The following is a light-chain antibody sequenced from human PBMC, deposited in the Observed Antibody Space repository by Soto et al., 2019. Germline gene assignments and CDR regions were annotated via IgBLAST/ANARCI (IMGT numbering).Light chain of an antibody. CDR3: AAWDDSLNGPL. CDR1: SSNIGSNT. V-gene: IGLV1-44*01. CDR2: SNN. J-gene: IGLJ2*01. Sequence: QSVLTQPPSASGTPGQRVTISCSGSSSNIGSNTVNWYQQLPGTAPKLLIYSNNQRPSGVPDRFSGSKSGTSVSLAISGLQSEDEADYYCAAWDDSLNGPLFGGGTKLTVL.